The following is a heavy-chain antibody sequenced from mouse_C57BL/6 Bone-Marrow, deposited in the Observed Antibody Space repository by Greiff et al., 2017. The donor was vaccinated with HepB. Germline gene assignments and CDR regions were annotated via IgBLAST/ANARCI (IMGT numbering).Heavy chain of an antibody. J-gene: IGHJ2*01. CDR2: IDPNGGGT. CDR1: GYTFTSYW. D-gene: IGHD1-1*01. Sequence: VKQSCKASGYTFTSYWMHWVKQRPGRGLEWIGRIDPNGGGTKDNEKFKSKATLTVDKPASTAYMQLSSLTTEDSAVYNCARPVVGGDFDYWGQGTTLTVAS. V-gene: IGHV1-72*01. CDR3: ARPVVGGDFDY.